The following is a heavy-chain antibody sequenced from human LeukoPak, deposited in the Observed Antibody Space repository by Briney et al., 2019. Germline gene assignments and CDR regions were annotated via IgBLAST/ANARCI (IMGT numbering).Heavy chain of an antibody. V-gene: IGHV4-59*08. Sequence: PSETLSLTCTVSGGSINNYYWSWIRQPPGKGLEWIGYIYSSGSTNYNPSLKSRVIISVDTSKNQFSLKLSSVTAADTAVYYCARRTLCCGERFDPWGQRTLVTVSS. J-gene: IGHJ5*02. CDR1: GGSINNYY. CDR2: IYSSGST. D-gene: IGHD3-16*01. CDR3: ARRTLCCGERFDP.